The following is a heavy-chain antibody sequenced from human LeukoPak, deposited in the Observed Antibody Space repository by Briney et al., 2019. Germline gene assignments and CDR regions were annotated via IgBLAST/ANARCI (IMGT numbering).Heavy chain of an antibody. V-gene: IGHV4-59*01. CDR2: IYYSGST. J-gene: IGHJ4*02. CDR3: ARRIYGDYRLDY. D-gene: IGHD4-17*01. CDR1: GGSISSYY. Sequence: PSETLSLTCTVSGGSISSYYWSWIRQPPGQGLEWIGYIYYSGSTNYNPSLKSRVTISVDTSKNQFSLTLSSVTAADTAVYYCARRIYGDYRLDYWGQGTLVTVSS.